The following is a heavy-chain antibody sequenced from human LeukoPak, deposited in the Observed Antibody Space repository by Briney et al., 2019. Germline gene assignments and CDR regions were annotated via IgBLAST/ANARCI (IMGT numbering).Heavy chain of an antibody. CDR3: TRDLGRAVAGYLDAFDI. J-gene: IGHJ3*02. D-gene: IGHD6-19*01. V-gene: IGHV1-46*01. CDR1: GYTFTSYY. Sequence: GASVKVSCKASGYTFTSYYMHWVRQAPGQGLEWMGIINPSGGSTSYAQKFQGRVTMTRDTSTSTVYMELSSLRSEDTAVYYCTRDLGRAVAGYLDAFDIWGQGTMVTVSS. CDR2: INPSGGST.